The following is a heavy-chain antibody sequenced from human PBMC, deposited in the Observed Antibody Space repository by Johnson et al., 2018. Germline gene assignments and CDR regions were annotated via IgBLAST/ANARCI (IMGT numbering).Heavy chain of an antibody. CDR2: IIPILGIA. V-gene: IGHV1-69*09. J-gene: IGHJ3*02. CDR1: GGTFSSYT. Sequence: QVQLVQSGAEVKKPGSSVKVSCKASGGTFSSYTISWVRQAPGQGLEWMGRIIPILGIANYAQKFQGRVTITADKSTRTAYMELSSLRSEDTAVYYCATANTTGTTDDAFDIWGQGTMVTVSS. D-gene: IGHD1-1*01. CDR3: ATANTTGTTDDAFDI.